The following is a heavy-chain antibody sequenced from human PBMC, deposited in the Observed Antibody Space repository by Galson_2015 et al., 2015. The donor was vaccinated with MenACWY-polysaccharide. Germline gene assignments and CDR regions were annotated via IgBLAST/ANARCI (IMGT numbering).Heavy chain of an antibody. Sequence: GTVYYADSVRGRFTISRDNAKNSLYLQMNRLRDEDTAIYYCARRGLYSSSSGGLDHWGQGTLVTVSS. J-gene: IGHJ5*02. D-gene: IGHD6-6*01. CDR3: ARRGLYSSSSGGLDH. V-gene: IGHV3-48*02. CDR2: GTV.